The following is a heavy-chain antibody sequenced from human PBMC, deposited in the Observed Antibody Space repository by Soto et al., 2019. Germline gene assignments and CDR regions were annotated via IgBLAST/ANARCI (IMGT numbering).Heavy chain of an antibody. D-gene: IGHD6-25*01. CDR3: VIEGVNTAARSLGYFNY. V-gene: IGHV3-33*01. J-gene: IGHJ4*02. CDR2: IWDDGSKK. CDR1: GLNFRGYG. Sequence: QVQLVESVGGVAQPGTSLRLSCAASGLNFRGYGFHWVRQAPGKGLDWVAVIWDDGSKKFYADSVKGRFTFSRDASRNTLFLQITSLRDEDTAIYYCVIEGVNTAARSLGYFNYWGQGTRVTVSS.